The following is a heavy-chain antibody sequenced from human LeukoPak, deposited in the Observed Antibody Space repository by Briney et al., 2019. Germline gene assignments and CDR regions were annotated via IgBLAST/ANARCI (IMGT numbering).Heavy chain of an antibody. CDR2: ISHSGST. CDR3: ASRVVGATPRGDY. J-gene: IGHJ4*02. D-gene: IGHD1-26*01. CDR1: GGSFSGYY. V-gene: IGHV4-34*01. Sequence: PSETLSLTCAVYGGSFSGYYWSWIRQPPGKGLEWIGEISHSGSTNYNPSLKSRVTISVDTSKNQFSLKLSSVTAADTAVYYCASRVVGATPRGDYWGQGTLVTVSS.